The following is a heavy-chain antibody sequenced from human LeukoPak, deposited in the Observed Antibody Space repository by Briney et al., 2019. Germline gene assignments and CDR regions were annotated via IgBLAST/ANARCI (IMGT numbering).Heavy chain of an antibody. CDR3: ASGELWSGYPDYYYYMDV. D-gene: IGHD3-3*01. V-gene: IGHV1-69*01. J-gene: IGHJ6*03. CDR2: FIPIFGTA. CDR1: GGTFSSYA. Sequence: SVKVSCKASGGTFSSYAISWVRQAPGQGLEWMGGFIPIFGTANYAQKFQGRVTITADESTSTAYMELSSLRSEDTAVYYCASGELWSGYPDYYYYMDVWGKGTTVTVSS.